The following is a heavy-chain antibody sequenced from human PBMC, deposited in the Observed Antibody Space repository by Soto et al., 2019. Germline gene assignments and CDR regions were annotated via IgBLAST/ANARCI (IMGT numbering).Heavy chain of an antibody. CDR1: GFTFDDYV. Sequence: EVQLVESGGGLVQPGRSLRLSCVASGFTFDDYVMHWVRQFPGKGLEWVSGISWNSGNIDNADSVKCRFTISRDNAMNSRYLQMNSLTPEDTTLYSCARSSSAVPSYLDFWGQGTLVTVSS. CDR2: ISWNSGNI. CDR3: ARSSSAVPSYLDF. V-gene: IGHV3-9*01. D-gene: IGHD3-10*01. J-gene: IGHJ4*02.